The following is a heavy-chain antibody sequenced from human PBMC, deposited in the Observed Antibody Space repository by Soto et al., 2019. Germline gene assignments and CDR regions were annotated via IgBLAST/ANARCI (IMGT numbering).Heavy chain of an antibody. CDR3: ARGMVVTLSSYYYYEMDV. Sequence: ASVKVSCKASGYTFTSWYMHWVRQAPGQGLEWMGIINPRGGSTSYAQKFQGRVTMTRDTSTSTVYMELSSLRSEDTAVYYCARGMVVTLSSYYYYEMDVWGKGTRVTVPS. V-gene: IGHV1-46*03. D-gene: IGHD2-15*01. J-gene: IGHJ6*04. CDR2: INPRGGST. CDR1: GYTFTSWY.